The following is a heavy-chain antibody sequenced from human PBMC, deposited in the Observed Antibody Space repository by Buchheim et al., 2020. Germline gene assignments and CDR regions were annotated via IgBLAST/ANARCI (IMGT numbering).Heavy chain of an antibody. J-gene: IGHJ6*02. CDR3: ARLPLYYDFWSGYKYYYYGMDV. Sequence: QVQLVESGGGLVKPGGSLRLSCAASGFTFSDYYMSWIRQAPGKGLEWVSYISSSSSYTNYADSVKGRFTISRDNAKNSLHLQMNSLRAEDTAVYYCARLPLYYDFWSGYKYYYYGMDVWGQGTT. V-gene: IGHV3-11*06. CDR1: GFTFSDYY. CDR2: ISSSSSYT. D-gene: IGHD3-3*01.